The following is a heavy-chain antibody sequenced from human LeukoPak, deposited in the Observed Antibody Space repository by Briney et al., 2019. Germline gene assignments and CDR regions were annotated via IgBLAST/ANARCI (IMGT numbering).Heavy chain of an antibody. Sequence: SETLSVTPTVSGGSISSYYRSWLPQPPGKGLEWIGYIYYSGSTSYNPSLKSRVTISVDTSKNQFSLRLSSVTAADTAVYYCAREVIATAGYDYWGQGTPVTVSS. J-gene: IGHJ4*02. CDR3: AREVIATAGYDY. CDR2: IYYSGST. D-gene: IGHD6-13*01. V-gene: IGHV4-59*01. CDR1: GGSISSYY.